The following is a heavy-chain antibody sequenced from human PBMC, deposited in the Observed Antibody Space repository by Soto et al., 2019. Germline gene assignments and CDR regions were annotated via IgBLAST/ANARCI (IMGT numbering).Heavy chain of an antibody. D-gene: IGHD4-17*01. CDR3: AKDVNDYGGNPPLYYFDY. Sequence: GGSLRLSCTASGFTFSSYAMHWVRQAPGKGLEWVAVISYDGSNKYYADSVKGRFAISRDNSKNTLYLQMNSLRAEDTAVYYCAKDVNDYGGNPPLYYFDYWGQGTLVTVSS. CDR1: GFTFSSYA. J-gene: IGHJ4*02. V-gene: IGHV3-30*09. CDR2: ISYDGSNK.